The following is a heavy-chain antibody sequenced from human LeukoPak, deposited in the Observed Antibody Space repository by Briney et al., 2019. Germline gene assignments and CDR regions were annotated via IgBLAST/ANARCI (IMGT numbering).Heavy chain of an antibody. J-gene: IGHJ4*02. V-gene: IGHV1-69*13. CDR3: AREPTYGDYVP. Sequence: SVKVSCKASGYTFTSYAISWVRQAPGQGLEWMGGIIPIFGTANYAQKFQGRVTITADESTSTAYMELSSLRSEDTAVYYCAREPTYGDYVPWGQGTLVTVSS. D-gene: IGHD4-17*01. CDR1: GYTFTSYA. CDR2: IIPIFGTA.